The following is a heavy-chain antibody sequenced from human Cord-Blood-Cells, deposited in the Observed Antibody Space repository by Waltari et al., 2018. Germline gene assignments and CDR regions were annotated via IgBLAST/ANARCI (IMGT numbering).Heavy chain of an antibody. CDR2: TRNKANSYTT. J-gene: IGHJ3*02. V-gene: IGHV3-72*01. D-gene: IGHD1-26*01. CDR3: AREVGATGAFDI. Sequence: EVQLVESGGGLVQPGGSLRLSCAASGFTFSDHYMDWVRQAPGKGLKWVGRTRNKANSYTTEYAASVKGRFTISRDDSKNSLYLQMNSLKTEDTAVYYCAREVGATGAFDIWGQGTMVTVSS. CDR1: GFTFSDHY.